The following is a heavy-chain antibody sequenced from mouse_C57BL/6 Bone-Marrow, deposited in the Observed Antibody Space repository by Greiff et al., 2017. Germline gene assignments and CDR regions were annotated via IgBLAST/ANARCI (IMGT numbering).Heavy chain of an antibody. D-gene: IGHD4-1*01. V-gene: IGHV1-19*01. Sequence: VQLQQSGPVLVKPGASVKMSCKASGYTFTDYYMNWVKQSHGKSLEWIGVINPYNGGTSYNQKFKGKATLTVDKSSSTAYMELNSLTSEDSAVYYCATAGTRFAYWGQGTLVTVSA. CDR3: ATAGTRFAY. CDR1: GYTFTDYY. J-gene: IGHJ3*01. CDR2: INPYNGGT.